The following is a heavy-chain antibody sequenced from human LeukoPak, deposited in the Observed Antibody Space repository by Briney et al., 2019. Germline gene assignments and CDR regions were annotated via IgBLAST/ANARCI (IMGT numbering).Heavy chain of an antibody. D-gene: IGHD1-26*01. J-gene: IGHJ5*02. CDR3: ARRPIVGSTGFYFDP. Sequence: SETLSLTCTISGGSISNNNWWSWVRQPPGKGLEYIGEIYRTETSNYNPSLKSRVTISVDKSKNQFSLKVASLTAADTAVYYCARRPIVGSTGFYFDPWGPGTLVTVSS. V-gene: IGHV4-4*02. CDR1: GGSISNNNW. CDR2: IYRTETS.